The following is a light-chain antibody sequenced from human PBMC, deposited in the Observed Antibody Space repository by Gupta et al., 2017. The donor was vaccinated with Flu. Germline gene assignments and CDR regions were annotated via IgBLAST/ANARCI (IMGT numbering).Light chain of an antibody. J-gene: IGLJ2*01. Sequence: QSALTQPLSASGSPGQSVTISCTGTSSDVGGYDYVSWYKQYPGKAPKVMIYEVTKRPSGVTDRFSGSKSGNTASLTVSGPQAEDEANYYCSAYAGSNNVVFGGGTKLTVL. CDR3: SAYAGSNNVV. V-gene: IGLV2-8*01. CDR1: SSDVGGYDY. CDR2: EVT.